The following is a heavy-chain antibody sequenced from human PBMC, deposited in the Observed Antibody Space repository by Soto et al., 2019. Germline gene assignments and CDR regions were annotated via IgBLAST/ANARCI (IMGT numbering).Heavy chain of an antibody. CDR2: ISSTGSHI. CDR3: AIENYDTSGYFLDY. Sequence: EVQLVESGGGLVQPGGSLRLSCAASGFTFSNYEMNWVRQAPGKGLEWLSYISSTGSHIYYADSVKGRFTISRHNAKNSLYLQMNSLRAEDTAVYYCAIENYDTSGYFLDYWGLGTLVTVSS. V-gene: IGHV3-48*03. D-gene: IGHD3-22*01. CDR1: GFTFSNYE. J-gene: IGHJ4*02.